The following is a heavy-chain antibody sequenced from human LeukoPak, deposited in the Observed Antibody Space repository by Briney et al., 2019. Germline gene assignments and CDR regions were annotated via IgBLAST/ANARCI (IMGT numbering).Heavy chain of an antibody. CDR2: INHSGST. CDR1: GGSFSGYY. D-gene: IGHD5-18*01. J-gene: IGHJ5*02. CDR3: ARARGYSLNWFDP. Sequence: PSETLSLTCAVYGGSFSGYYWSWIRQPPGKGLEWIGEINHSGSTNYNPSLKSRVTISVDTSKNQFSLKLSSVTAADTAVYYCARARGYSLNWFDPWGQGTLVTLSS. V-gene: IGHV4-34*01.